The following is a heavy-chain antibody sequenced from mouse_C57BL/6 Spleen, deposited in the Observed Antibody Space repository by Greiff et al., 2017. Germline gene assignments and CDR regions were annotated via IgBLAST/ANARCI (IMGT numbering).Heavy chain of an antibody. CDR1: GYTFTSYW. V-gene: IGHV1-69*01. Sequence: QVQLQQPGAELVMPGASVKLSCKASGYTFTSYWMHWVKQRPGQGLEWIGEIDPSDSYTNYNQKFTGKSTLTVDKSSSTAYMQLSSLTSEDSAVYYCARSYGSSYGYFDVWGTGTTVTVSS. CDR3: ARSYGSSYGYFDV. D-gene: IGHD1-1*01. CDR2: IDPSDSYT. J-gene: IGHJ1*03.